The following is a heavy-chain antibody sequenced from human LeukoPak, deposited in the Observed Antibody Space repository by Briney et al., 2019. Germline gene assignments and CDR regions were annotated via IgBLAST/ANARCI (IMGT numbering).Heavy chain of an antibody. CDR2: INSDGSST. CDR1: GFTFSSYW. J-gene: IGHJ4*02. D-gene: IGHD6-19*01. Sequence: GGSLRLSCAASGFTFSSYWMHWVRQAPGKGLVWVSRINSDGSSTSYADSVKGRFTISRDNAKNTLYLQMNSLRAEDTAVYYCAKGRGSGWYGDFDYWGQGTLVTVSS. CDR3: AKGRGSGWYGDFDY. V-gene: IGHV3-74*01.